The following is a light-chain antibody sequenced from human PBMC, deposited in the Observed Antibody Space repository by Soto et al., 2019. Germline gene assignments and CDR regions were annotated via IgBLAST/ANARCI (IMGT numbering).Light chain of an antibody. CDR3: CSSYEGGXKYV. V-gene: IGLV2-14*01. J-gene: IGLJ1*01. CDR1: SSDVGAYNL. CDR2: EVS. Sequence: QSALTQPASVSGSPGQSVTISCTGTSSDVGAYNLVYWYQQYPGKAPKLMIYEVSNRPSGVSNRFSGSKSGNTASLTISGLQAEDEDDYYCCSSYEGGXKYVFGTGTKVXV.